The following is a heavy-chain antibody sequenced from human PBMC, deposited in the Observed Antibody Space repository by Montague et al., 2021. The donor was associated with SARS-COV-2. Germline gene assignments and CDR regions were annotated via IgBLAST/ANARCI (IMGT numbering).Heavy chain of an antibody. CDR3: AREGILWFGDLAPYYYGMDV. CDR2: IYYSGST. D-gene: IGHD3-10*01. V-gene: IGHV4-59*01. J-gene: IGHJ6*02. CDR1: GGSTSSYY. Sequence: SETLSLTCTVSGGSTSSYYWSWIRQPLGKGLEWIGYIYYSGSTNYNPSLKSRVTISVDTSKNQFSLKLSSVTAADTAVYHCAREGILWFGDLAPYYYGMDVWGQGTTVTASS.